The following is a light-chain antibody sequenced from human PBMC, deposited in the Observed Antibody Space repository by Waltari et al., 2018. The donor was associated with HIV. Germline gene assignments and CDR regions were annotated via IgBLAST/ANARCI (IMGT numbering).Light chain of an antibody. CDR3: ASYAGRNTLV. CDR1: ASDVGAYNY. J-gene: IGLJ2*01. CDR2: EVF. V-gene: IGLV2-8*01. Sequence: QSALTQPPSASGSPGQSVTISCTGKASDVGAYNYVSWYQQHPGKPPKLIIYEVFKRPSGVPDGFSGSKSGNAASLTVAGLQAEDEANYYCASYAGRNTLVFGGGTKLTGL.